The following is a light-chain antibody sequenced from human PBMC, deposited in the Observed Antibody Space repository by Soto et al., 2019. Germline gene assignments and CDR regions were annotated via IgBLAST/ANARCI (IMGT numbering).Light chain of an antibody. CDR2: KAS. CDR1: QTISSW. CDR3: QHYNSYSEA. V-gene: IGKV1-5*03. J-gene: IGKJ1*01. Sequence: DIQMTQSPSTLSGSVGDRVTITCRASQTISSWFAWYQQKPGKAPKLLIYKASTLKSGVPSRFIGSGSGTEFTLTISSLQPDDFATYYCQHYNSYSEAFGQGTKVELK.